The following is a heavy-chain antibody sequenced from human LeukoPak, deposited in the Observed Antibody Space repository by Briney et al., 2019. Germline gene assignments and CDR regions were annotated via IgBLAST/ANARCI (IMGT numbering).Heavy chain of an antibody. J-gene: IGHJ6*02. CDR3: ARDRSGSSWYSSGYYYYGMDV. D-gene: IGHD6-13*01. CDR1: GGSISSYY. CDR2: IYYSGST. V-gene: IGHV4-59*01. Sequence: PSETLSLTCTVSGGSISSYYWSWIRQPPGKGLEWVGYIYYSGSTNYNPSLKSRVTISVDTSKNQFSLKLSSVTAADTAVYYCARDRSGSSWYSSGYYYYGMDVWGQGTTVTVSS.